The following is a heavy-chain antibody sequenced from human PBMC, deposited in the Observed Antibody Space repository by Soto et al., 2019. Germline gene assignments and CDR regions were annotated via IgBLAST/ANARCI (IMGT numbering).Heavy chain of an antibody. V-gene: IGHV1-69*02. D-gene: IGHD2-15*01. J-gene: IGHJ4*02. Sequence: QVQLVQSGAEVKKPGSSVKVSCKASGGTFNSYTISWVRQAPGQGLEWMGRIIPILGIANYAQKFQGRVTITADKSTSTAYMELSSLRSEDTAVYYCARGYCSGGSCYSFDYWGQGTLVTVSS. CDR1: GGTFNSYT. CDR2: IIPILGIA. CDR3: ARGYCSGGSCYSFDY.